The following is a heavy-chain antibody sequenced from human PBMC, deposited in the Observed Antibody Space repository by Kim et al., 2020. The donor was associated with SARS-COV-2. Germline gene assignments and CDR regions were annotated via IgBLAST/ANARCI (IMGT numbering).Heavy chain of an antibody. CDR3: TRAHNIGRWAYYYYHFMDV. D-gene: IGHD5-12*01. V-gene: IGHV3-49*04. J-gene: IGHJ6*03. Sequence: GGSLRLSCTASGFTFGDYAMSWVRQAPGKGLEWVGFISSKAYGGTTEYAASVKGRFTISRDDSKSIPYLQMNSLKTEDTAVCYCTRAHNIGRWAYYYYHFMDVWGRGTTVTVSS. CDR2: ISSKAYGGTT. CDR1: GFTFGDYA.